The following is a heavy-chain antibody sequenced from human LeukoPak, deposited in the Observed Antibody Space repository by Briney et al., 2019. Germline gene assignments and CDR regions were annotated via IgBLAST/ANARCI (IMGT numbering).Heavy chain of an antibody. D-gene: IGHD3-16*01. J-gene: IGHJ4*02. CDR1: GFTFSSYE. Sequence: GGSLRLSFAASGFTFSSYEMNWVRQAPGKGLEWVSIVFSGRSTYYADSVKGRFTISRDNSKNTLYLQMNSLRADDTAVYFCARETRYTYEYETRFYFDYWGQGTLVTVSS. V-gene: IGHV3-66*01. CDR3: ARETRYTYEYETRFYFDY. CDR2: VFSGRST.